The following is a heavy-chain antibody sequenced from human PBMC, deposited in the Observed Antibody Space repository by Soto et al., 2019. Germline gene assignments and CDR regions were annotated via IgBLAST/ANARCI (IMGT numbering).Heavy chain of an antibody. J-gene: IGHJ3*02. Sequence: GGSLRLSCAASGFTFSSYAMSWVRQAPGKGLEWVSAISGSGGSTYYADSVKGRFTISRDNSKNTLYLQMNSLRAEDTAVYYCAKDRVYYDYIWGSYYDAFDIWGQGTMVIVSS. V-gene: IGHV3-23*01. D-gene: IGHD3-16*01. CDR3: AKDRVYYDYIWGSYYDAFDI. CDR1: GFTFSSYA. CDR2: ISGSGGST.